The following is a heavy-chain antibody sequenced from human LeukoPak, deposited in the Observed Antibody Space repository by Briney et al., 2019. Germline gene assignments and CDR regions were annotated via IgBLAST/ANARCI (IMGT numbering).Heavy chain of an antibody. J-gene: IGHJ6*02. CDR3: AGCSGGSCYSRGKYGVDV. Sequence: GGSLRLSCAASGFTFSSYSMNWVRQAPGKGLEWVSSISSSSSYIYYADSVKGRFTVSRDNSKNTLYLQMNSLRADDTAVYYCAGCSGGSCYSRGKYGVDVWGQGTTVIVSS. CDR2: ISSSSSYI. D-gene: IGHD2-15*01. V-gene: IGHV3-21*04. CDR1: GFTFSSYS.